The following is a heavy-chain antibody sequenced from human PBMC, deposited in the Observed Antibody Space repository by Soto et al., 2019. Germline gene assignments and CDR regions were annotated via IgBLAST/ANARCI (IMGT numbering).Heavy chain of an antibody. CDR1: GGSISSSSYY. D-gene: IGHD6-6*01. Sequence: SETLSLTCTVSGGSISSSSYYWGWIRQPPGKGLEWIGSIYYSGSTYYNPSLKSRVTISVDTSKNQFSLKRSSVTAADTAVYYCARQSRYSSSSGGWFDPWGQGTLVTVSS. CDR3: ARQSRYSSSSGGWFDP. J-gene: IGHJ5*02. V-gene: IGHV4-39*01. CDR2: IYYSGST.